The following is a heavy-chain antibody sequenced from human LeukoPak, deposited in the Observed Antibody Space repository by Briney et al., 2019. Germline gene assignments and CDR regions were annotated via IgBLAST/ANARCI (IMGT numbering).Heavy chain of an antibody. D-gene: IGHD2-2*02. V-gene: IGHV3-23*01. Sequence: GGSLRLSCAASGFTFSGYAMSWVRQAPGKGLEWVSAISGSGGSTYYADSVKGRFTISRDNSKNTLYLQMNSLRAEDTAVYYCAKVDGGYCSSTSCYMAWRNFDYWGQGTLVTVSS. CDR3: AKVDGGYCSSTSCYMAWRNFDY. J-gene: IGHJ4*02. CDR2: ISGSGGST. CDR1: GFTFSGYA.